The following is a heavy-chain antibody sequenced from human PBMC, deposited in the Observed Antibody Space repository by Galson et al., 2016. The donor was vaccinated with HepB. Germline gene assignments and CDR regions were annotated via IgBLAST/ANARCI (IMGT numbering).Heavy chain of an antibody. CDR3: ARGRFNAFDV. D-gene: IGHD3-3*01. Sequence: SLRLSCAASGFTVRTLYMSWVRQAPGKGLEWVSVIHSGGSTYHADSVKGRFTVSRDDSKNTVYLQMNSLRVEDTAIYYCARGRFNAFDVWGQGTVVTISS. CDR1: GFTVRTLY. J-gene: IGHJ3*01. CDR2: IHSGGST. V-gene: IGHV3-53*01.